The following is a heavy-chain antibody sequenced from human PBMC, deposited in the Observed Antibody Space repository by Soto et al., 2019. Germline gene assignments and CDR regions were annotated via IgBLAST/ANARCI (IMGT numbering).Heavy chain of an antibody. D-gene: IGHD2-15*01. V-gene: IGHV4-34*01. CDR2: INHSGST. CDR1: GASFSGYY. CDR3: ARFRVVAVRPIHY. J-gene: IGHJ4*02. Sequence: ETLSLGCTVYGASFSGYYGSWIRQPPGKGLEWIGEINHSGSTNYNPSLKSRVTISVDTSKNQFSLKLSSVTAADTAVYYCARFRVVAVRPIHYWGQGTLVTVSP.